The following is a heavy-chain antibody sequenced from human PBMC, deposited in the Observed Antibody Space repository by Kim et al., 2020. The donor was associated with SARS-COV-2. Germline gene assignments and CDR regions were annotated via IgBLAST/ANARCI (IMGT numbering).Heavy chain of an antibody. J-gene: IGHJ4*02. CDR1: GGSFSGYY. V-gene: IGHV4-34*01. D-gene: IGHD3-10*01. Sequence: SETLSLTCAVYGGSFSGYYWSWIRQPPGKGLEWIGEINHSGSTNYNPSLKSRVTISVDTSKNQFSLKLSSVTAADTAVYYCARGRITYYYGSGSHRTGYFDYWGQGTLVTVSS. CDR2: INHSGST. CDR3: ARGRITYYYGSGSHRTGYFDY.